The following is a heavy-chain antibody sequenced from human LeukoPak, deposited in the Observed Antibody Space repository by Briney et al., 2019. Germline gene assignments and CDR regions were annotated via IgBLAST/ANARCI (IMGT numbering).Heavy chain of an antibody. CDR1: GGSISSYY. CDR2: IYTSGST. V-gene: IGHV4-4*07. CDR3: ARSGYSYGYKIGYYMDV. Sequence: PSETLSLTCTVSGGSISSYYWSWIRQPAGKGLEWIGRIYTSGSTNYNPSLKSRVTMSVDTSKNQFSLKLSPVTAADTAVYYCARSGYSYGYKIGYYMDVWGKGTTVTISS. J-gene: IGHJ6*03. D-gene: IGHD5-18*01.